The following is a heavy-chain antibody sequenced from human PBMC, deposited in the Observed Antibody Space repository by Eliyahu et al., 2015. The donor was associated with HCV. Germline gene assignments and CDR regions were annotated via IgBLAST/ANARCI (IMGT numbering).Heavy chain of an antibody. CDR3: ARIQSRATGNDAFDI. CDR1: GFXLSXSGMC. Sequence: QVTLRESGPALVKPTQTLTLTXTFSGFXLSXSGMCVSXIRQPPGKALEWLARIDWDDDKYYSTSLKTRLTISKDTSKNQVVLTMTNMDPVDTATYYCARIQSRATGNDAFDIWGQGTMVTVSS. J-gene: IGHJ3*02. D-gene: IGHD5-12*01. V-gene: IGHV2-70*15. CDR2: IDWDDDK.